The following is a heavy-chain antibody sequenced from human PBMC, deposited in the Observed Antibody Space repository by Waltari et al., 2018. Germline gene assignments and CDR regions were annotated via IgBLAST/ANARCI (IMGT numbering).Heavy chain of an antibody. CDR2: INPNSGGT. V-gene: IGHV1-2*05. D-gene: IGHD1-1*01. J-gene: IGHJ3*01. CDR1: GYTFTGYF. Sequence: QVQLVQSGAEMKKRGASVKVSCEASGYTFTGYFIHWVRQAPGQGLEWMGRINPNSGGTNYVQKFQGRVTLTRDKSINTAYMDLSRLTSDDTGMYYCATWRENAFDVWGQGTMVTVST. CDR3: ATWRENAFDV.